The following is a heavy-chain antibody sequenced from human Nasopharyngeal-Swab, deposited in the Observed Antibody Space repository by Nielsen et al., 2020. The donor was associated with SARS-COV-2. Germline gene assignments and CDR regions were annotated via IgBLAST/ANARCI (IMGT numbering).Heavy chain of an antibody. Sequence: WIRQPPGKGLEWVSAISGSGGSTYYADSVKGRFTISRDNSKNTLYLQMNSLRAEDTAVYYCARERGVAAAGTWFDPWGQGTLVTVSS. CDR3: ARERGVAAAGTWFDP. CDR2: ISGSGGST. D-gene: IGHD6-13*01. J-gene: IGHJ5*02. V-gene: IGHV3-23*01.